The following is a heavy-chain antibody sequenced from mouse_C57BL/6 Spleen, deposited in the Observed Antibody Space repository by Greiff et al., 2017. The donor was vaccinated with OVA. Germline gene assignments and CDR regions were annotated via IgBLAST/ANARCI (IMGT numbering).Heavy chain of an antibody. Sequence: EVKLVESGGGLVKPGGSLKLSCAASGFTFSDYGMHWVRQAPEKGLEWVAYISSGSSTIYYADTVKGRFTISRDNAKNTLFLQMTSLRSEDTAMYYCARMRLLLTGGYFDVWGTGTTVTVSS. J-gene: IGHJ1*03. V-gene: IGHV5-17*01. CDR3: ARMRLLLTGGYFDV. CDR2: ISSGSSTI. CDR1: GFTFSDYG. D-gene: IGHD1-1*01.